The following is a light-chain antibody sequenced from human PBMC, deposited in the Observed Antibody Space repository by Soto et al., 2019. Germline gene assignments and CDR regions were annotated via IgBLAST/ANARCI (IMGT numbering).Light chain of an antibody. CDR3: QQYGSSLPIT. CDR2: GAS. V-gene: IGKV3-20*01. J-gene: IGKJ5*01. Sequence: EIVLTQSPGTLSLSPGERATLSCRASQSVSNSYLAWYQQKSGQAPRLLIYGASNRATDIPDRFSGSGSGTDFTLTITRLEPEDFAVYHCQQYGSSLPITFGQGTRLEIK. CDR1: QSVSNSY.